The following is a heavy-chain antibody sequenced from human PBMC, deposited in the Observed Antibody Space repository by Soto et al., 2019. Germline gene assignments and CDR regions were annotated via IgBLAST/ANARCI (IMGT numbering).Heavy chain of an antibody. J-gene: IGHJ4*03. V-gene: IGHV3-30*18. CDR2: ISYEGSNK. CDR3: AQDRGAVADANYFDY. CDR1: GFTFSSYG. D-gene: IGHD6-19*01. Sequence: QVQLVESGGGVVQPGRSLRLSCAASGFTFSSYGMHWVRQAPGKRLEWVAVISYEGSNKYYADSVKGRFTISRDTSRNSLYLHMTSLRAEDTAAHSCAQDRGAVADANYFDYWGPGTLVAVSS.